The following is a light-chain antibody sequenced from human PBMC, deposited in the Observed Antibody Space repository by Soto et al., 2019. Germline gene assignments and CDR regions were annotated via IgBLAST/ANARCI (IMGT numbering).Light chain of an antibody. V-gene: IGKV1-9*01. CDR1: QDISTY. Sequence: DIQLTQSPSFLSASVGDRVTVSCRASQDISTYLAWFQQKPGKVPQLLVYPASTLQDGVPSRFSGLGSGTESTLTLNNRQGEDFATYYCQHLRAYPFSFGQGTKWDIK. CDR3: QHLRAYPFS. CDR2: PAS. J-gene: IGKJ2*03.